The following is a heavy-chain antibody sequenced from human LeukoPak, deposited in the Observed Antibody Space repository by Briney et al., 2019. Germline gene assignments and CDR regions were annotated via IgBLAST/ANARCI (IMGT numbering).Heavy chain of an antibody. V-gene: IGHV4-61*02. CDR3: ARRAERPRYFDY. J-gene: IGHJ4*02. CDR1: GGSISSGSYY. Sequence: SETLSLTCTVSGGSISSGSYYWSWIRQPAGKGLEWIGRIYTSGSTNYNPSLKSRVTISVDTSKNQFSLKLSSVTAADTAVYYCARRAERPRYFDYWGQGTLVTVSS. D-gene: IGHD5-24*01. CDR2: IYTSGST.